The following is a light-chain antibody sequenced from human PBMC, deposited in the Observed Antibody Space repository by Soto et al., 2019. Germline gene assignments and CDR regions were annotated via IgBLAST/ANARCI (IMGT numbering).Light chain of an antibody. CDR2: GHS. CDR1: SFNIGAGYD. Sequence: QSVLTQPPSVSGAPGQRVTISCTGSSFNIGAGYDVHWYQQLPGTAPKLLIYGHSNRPSGVPDRFSGSKSGTSASLAITGLQADDEADYYCQSYASSLSGWVFGGGTKVTVL. J-gene: IGLJ3*02. V-gene: IGLV1-40*01. CDR3: QSYASSLSGWV.